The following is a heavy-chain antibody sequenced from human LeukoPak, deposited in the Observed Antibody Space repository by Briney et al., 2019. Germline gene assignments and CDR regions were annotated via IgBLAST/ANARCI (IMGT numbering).Heavy chain of an antibody. J-gene: IGHJ4*02. Sequence: PSETLSLTGTGSGGSISSYYWSWLRQPPGKGLEGLVYIYYSGSTNYNPSLKSRVTISVDTSKNQFSLKLSSVTAADTAVYYCARSYYDYVWGSYRWDYWGQGTLVTVSS. CDR2: IYYSGST. CDR1: GGSISSYY. D-gene: IGHD3-16*02. V-gene: IGHV4-59*01. CDR3: ARSYYDYVWGSYRWDY.